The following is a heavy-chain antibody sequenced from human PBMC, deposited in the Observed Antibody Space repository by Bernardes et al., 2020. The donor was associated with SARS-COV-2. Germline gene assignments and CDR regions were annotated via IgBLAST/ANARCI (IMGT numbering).Heavy chain of an antibody. CDR2: VDHFGSS. D-gene: IGHD6-19*01. CDR3: ARVTLISVASVIPVGDAFDV. J-gene: IGHJ3*01. CDR1: GGSFSGYH. Sequence: SETLSLTCGVNGGSFSGYHWTWIRQAPGKGLEWIGEVDHFGSSNYNPSLKSRVTISIDTSKNHFSLRLNSVTAADTAVYFCARVTLISVASVIPVGDAFDVGGRGTLVTVSS. V-gene: IGHV4-34*01.